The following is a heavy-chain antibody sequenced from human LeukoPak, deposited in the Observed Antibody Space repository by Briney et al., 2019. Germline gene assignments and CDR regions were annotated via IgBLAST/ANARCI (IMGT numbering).Heavy chain of an antibody. CDR2: ISANDDTT. CDR3: AKEGRIAAGTGDYFDY. Sequence: GGSLRLSCAASGFTLSSYAMSWVRQAPGKGLEGVSGISANDDTTKYADSVKGRFTISRDNAKNTVLLQMNSLRADDTAVYYCAKEGRIAAGTGDYFDYWGQGTLVTVSS. V-gene: IGHV3-23*01. J-gene: IGHJ4*02. D-gene: IGHD6-13*01. CDR1: GFTLSSYA.